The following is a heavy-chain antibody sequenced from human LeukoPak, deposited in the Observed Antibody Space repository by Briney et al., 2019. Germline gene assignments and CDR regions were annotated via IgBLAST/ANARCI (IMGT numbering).Heavy chain of an antibody. J-gene: IGHJ3*02. Sequence: PGGSLRLSCAASGFAFSDYSMNWVRQAPGKGLEWVSSIGSSSTYIYYADSLKGRFTISRDISKNTLYLQMKSLRAGDTAVYYCAKDKTYDDFWSGHDAFDIWGQGTMVTVSS. CDR1: GFAFSDYS. CDR2: IGSSSTYI. CDR3: AKDKTYDDFWSGHDAFDI. V-gene: IGHV3-21*04. D-gene: IGHD3-3*01.